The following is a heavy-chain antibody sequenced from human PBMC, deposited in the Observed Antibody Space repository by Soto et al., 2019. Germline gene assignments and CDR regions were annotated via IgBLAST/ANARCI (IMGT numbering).Heavy chain of an antibody. J-gene: IGHJ4*02. V-gene: IGHV3-48*01. D-gene: IGHD1-26*01. CDR3: EREGNGGSYLDY. CDR2: IVSSSTHT. CDR1: GFTFSTSS. Sequence: EVQLVESGGGLVQPGESLTLSCAASGFTFSTSSMNWVRQAPGKGLEWVSYIVSSSTHTYYADSVRGRFTTSRDNAKNSVYLHMNSLRADDTAVYYCEREGNGGSYLDYWGQGILVTVSS.